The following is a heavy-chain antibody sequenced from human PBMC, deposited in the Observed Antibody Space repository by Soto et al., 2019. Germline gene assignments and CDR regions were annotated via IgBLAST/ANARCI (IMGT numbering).Heavy chain of an antibody. CDR2: IYHSGST. Sequence: SETLSLTCTVSNGSITSAIYYWGWIRQPPGKGLEWIGSIYHSGSTYYNPSLQGRVTISVDTSKNQFSLKLSSVTAADTAVYFCAERSSLASVQVYFGEISNYNWFDPWGQGTLVTVSS. CDR1: NGSITSAIYY. V-gene: IGHV4-39*01. D-gene: IGHD3-10*01. CDR3: AERSSLASVQVYFGEISNYNWFDP. J-gene: IGHJ5*02.